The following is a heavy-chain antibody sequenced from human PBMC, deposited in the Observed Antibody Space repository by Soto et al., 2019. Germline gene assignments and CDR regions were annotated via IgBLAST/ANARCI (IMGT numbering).Heavy chain of an antibody. CDR1: GYTFTSYA. V-gene: IGHV1-3*01. J-gene: IGHJ4*02. CDR2: IDAGNGNT. D-gene: IGHD2-15*01. CDR3: ARDYCSGGSCYFDY. Sequence: GASVKVSCKASGYTFTSYAMHWVRQAPGQRLEWMGWIDAGNGNTKYSQKFQGRVTITRDTSASTAYMELSSLRSEDTAVYYCARDYCSGGSCYFDYWGQGTLVTVSS.